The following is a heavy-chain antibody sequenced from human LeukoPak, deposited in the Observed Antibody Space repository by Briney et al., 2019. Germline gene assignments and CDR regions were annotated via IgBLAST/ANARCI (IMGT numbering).Heavy chain of an antibody. CDR3: ARLSIYSSGYYSFRN. CDR2: IYYSGST. Sequence: PSETLSLTCTVSGGSISSSSYYWGWIRQPPGKGLEWIGSIYYSGSTYYNPSLKSRVTISVDTSKNQFSLKLSSVTAADTAVYYCARLSIYSSGYYSFRNWGQGTLVTVSS. J-gene: IGHJ4*02. D-gene: IGHD3-22*01. V-gene: IGHV4-39*01. CDR1: GGSISSSSYY.